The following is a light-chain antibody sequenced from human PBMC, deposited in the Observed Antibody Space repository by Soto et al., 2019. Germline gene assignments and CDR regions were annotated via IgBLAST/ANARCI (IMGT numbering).Light chain of an antibody. Sequence: QSALTQPASVSGSPGQSITISCTGTRSDVGGYNYVYWHQHHPGKAPKLIIDDVTNRPSGVSDRFSGSKSGNTSSLTISGLQAEDEADYYCCSYTSSSTYVFGPGTKLTV. J-gene: IGLJ1*01. CDR1: RSDVGGYNY. CDR2: DVT. CDR3: CSYTSSSTYV. V-gene: IGLV2-14*03.